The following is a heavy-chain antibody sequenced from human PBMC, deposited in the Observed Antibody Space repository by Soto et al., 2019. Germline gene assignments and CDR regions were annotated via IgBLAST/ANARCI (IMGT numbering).Heavy chain of an antibody. CDR3: VRGDNGSFYL. D-gene: IGHD1-1*01. Sequence: EVQLGESEGGLVQRGGSLRLSCAASGFTFNYYWMHWVRQAPGQGLVCVSPIHSDGSTTTYADSVKGRVTISRDNAQNTLYLQMNSLSADDTAVYYCVRGDNGSFYLWGQSTTVTVSS. CDR1: GFTFNYYW. V-gene: IGHV3-74*01. CDR2: IHSDGSTT. J-gene: IGHJ3*01.